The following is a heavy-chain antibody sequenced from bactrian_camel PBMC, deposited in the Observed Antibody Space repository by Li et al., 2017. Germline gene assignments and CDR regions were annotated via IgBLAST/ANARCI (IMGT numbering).Heavy chain of an antibody. J-gene: IGHJ6*01. V-gene: IGHV3S53*01. CDR1: GSRLSSCG. D-gene: IGHD6*01. Sequence: VQLVESGGGSVQAGGSLKLSCVASGSRLSSCGMGWYRQAPGKERELVSTINSDRTTRYSESVKGRFTISIDNAKYTLYLQMNNLKPEDTAMYYCAAPLLRCSRPGAKGDVGYWGQGTQVTVS. CDR2: INSDRTT. CDR3: AAPLLRCSRPGAKGDVGY.